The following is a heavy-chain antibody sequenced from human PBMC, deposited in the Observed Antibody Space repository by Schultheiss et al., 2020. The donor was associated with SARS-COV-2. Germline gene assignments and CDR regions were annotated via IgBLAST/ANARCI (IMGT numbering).Heavy chain of an antibody. J-gene: IGHJ6*02. V-gene: IGHV5-10-1*01. CDR2: IDPTDSYT. CDR3: ARGIGDRIAAARKGMDV. CDR1: GYSFTTYW. Sequence: GGSLRLSCKGSGYSFTTYWISWVRQMPGKGLEWMGAIDPTDSYTKYSPSFQGHVTISADKSINTAYLQWSSLKASDTAMYYCARGIGDRIAAARKGMDVWGQGTTVTVSS. D-gene: IGHD6-13*01.